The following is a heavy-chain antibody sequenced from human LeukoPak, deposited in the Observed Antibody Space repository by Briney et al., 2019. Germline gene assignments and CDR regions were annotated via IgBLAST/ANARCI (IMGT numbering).Heavy chain of an antibody. D-gene: IGHD2-2*01. CDR2: IRSGGTNT. Sequence: GGSLRLSCAASGFAFSSFSMNWVRQAPGKGLEWVSYIRSGGTNTDYTGSVKGRFTISRDNAKNSLYLQMNSLRAEDTAVYYCATYSSSNGREFQYWGQGTLVTVSS. V-gene: IGHV3-48*04. CDR1: GFAFSSFS. CDR3: ATYSSSNGREFQY. J-gene: IGHJ1*01.